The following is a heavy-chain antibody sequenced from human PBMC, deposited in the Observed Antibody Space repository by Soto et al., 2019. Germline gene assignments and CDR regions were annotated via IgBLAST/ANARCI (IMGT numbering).Heavy chain of an antibody. CDR3: ARRASGTPYFDY. V-gene: IGHV4-61*01. Sequence: SETLSLTCTVSGGSVSSGNYYWSWIRQPPGKGLEWIGYIYYSGSTNYNPSLKSRVTLSVGTSRNQFSLKLTSVTAADTAVYYCARRASGTPYFDYWGQGTLVTVSS. D-gene: IGHD1-1*01. CDR2: IYYSGST. CDR1: GGSVSSGNYY. J-gene: IGHJ4*02.